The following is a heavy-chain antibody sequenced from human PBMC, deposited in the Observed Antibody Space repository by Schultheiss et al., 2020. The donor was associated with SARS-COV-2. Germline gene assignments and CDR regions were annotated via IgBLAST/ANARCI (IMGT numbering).Heavy chain of an antibody. Sequence: SETLSLTCTVSGGSISSGGYYWSWIRQHPGKGLEWIGYIYYSGSTNYNPSLKSRVTISVDTSKNQFSLKLSSVTAADTAVYYCARTTPENWFDPWGQGTLVTVSS. J-gene: IGHJ5*02. D-gene: IGHD1-1*01. CDR1: GGSISSGGYY. V-gene: IGHV4-61*08. CDR3: ARTTPENWFDP. CDR2: IYYSGST.